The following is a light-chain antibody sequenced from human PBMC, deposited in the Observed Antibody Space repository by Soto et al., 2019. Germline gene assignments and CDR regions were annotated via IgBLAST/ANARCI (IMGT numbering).Light chain of an antibody. CDR2: WAS. CDR1: QSVLFSPNNKNY. V-gene: IGKV4-1*01. J-gene: IGKJ1*01. Sequence: DIVMTQSPDSLAVSLGERATINCRSSQSVLFSPNNKNYLAWYQQKPGQPPKLLIYWASTRESGVPDRFSGSGSGTDFSLTISSLQPEDFATYYCQQSYSTPWTFGQGTKVDIK. CDR3: QQSYSTPWT.